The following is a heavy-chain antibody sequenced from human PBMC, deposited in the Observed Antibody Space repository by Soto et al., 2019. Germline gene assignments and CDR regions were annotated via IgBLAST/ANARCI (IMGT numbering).Heavy chain of an antibody. Sequence: GGALRSSCAGLGCKFRKSPMRPVRQTIGKGLEWVSAVGGSGDNTYYADSVKGRFTISRDNSKNTPYLQMNSLRPEDTAVYYCAREGPRTTVIPYVDYWGQGTLVTV. CDR2: VGGSGDNT. D-gene: IGHD2-21*02. CDR3: AREGPRTTVIPYVDY. CDR1: GCKFRKSP. V-gene: IGHV3-23*01. J-gene: IGHJ4*02.